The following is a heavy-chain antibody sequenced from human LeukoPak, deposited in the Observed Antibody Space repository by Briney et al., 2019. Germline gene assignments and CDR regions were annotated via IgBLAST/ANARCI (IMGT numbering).Heavy chain of an antibody. J-gene: IGHJ4*02. Sequence: SESLSLTCTVSGASISSHYWSWSRQPPGKGLEWLGFIHYSGSTAYNPSLKGRVTISLDSAKSHFSLKLNSVTAADTAVYYCARAHSSSWYMDYWGQGTL. D-gene: IGHD6-13*01. CDR2: IHYSGST. CDR1: GASISSHY. CDR3: ARAHSSSWYMDY. V-gene: IGHV4-59*11.